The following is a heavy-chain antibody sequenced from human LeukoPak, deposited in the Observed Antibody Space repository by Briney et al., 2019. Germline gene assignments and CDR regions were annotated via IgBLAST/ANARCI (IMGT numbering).Heavy chain of an antibody. Sequence: PGGSLRLSCAASGFTFSSYGMHWVRQAPGEGLEWVAVIWYDGSNKYYADSVKGRFTISRDNSKNTLYLQMNSLRAEDTAVYYCAREMTYAFDYWGQGTLVTVSS. CDR2: IWYDGSNK. J-gene: IGHJ4*02. CDR3: AREMTYAFDY. V-gene: IGHV3-33*01. D-gene: IGHD2-2*01. CDR1: GFTFSSYG.